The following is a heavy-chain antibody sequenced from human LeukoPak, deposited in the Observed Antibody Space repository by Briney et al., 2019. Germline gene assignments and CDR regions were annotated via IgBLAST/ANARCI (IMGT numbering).Heavy chain of an antibody. CDR2: IIPIFCTA. J-gene: IGHJ4*02. V-gene: IGHV1-69*05. CDR1: GGTFSSYA. Sequence: SVKVSCKASGGTFSSYAISWVRQAPGQGLEWMGGIIPIFCTANYAQKFQSRVTITTDESTRTAYMELSSLRSEDTAVYYCARGLLEWLYFDYWGQGTLVTVSS. D-gene: IGHD3-3*01. CDR3: ARGLLEWLYFDY.